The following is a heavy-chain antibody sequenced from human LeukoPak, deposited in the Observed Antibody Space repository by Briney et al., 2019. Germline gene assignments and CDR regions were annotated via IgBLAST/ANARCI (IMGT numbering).Heavy chain of an antibody. CDR3: VRGSSSN. D-gene: IGHD2-2*01. Sequence: GGSLRLSCAASGFTFSSFEMNWVRQAPGKRLEWVANISPDGSDIQCLDSVRDRFTVSRDNARNSLYLEMNRLRVKDTAIYYCVRGSSSNWGQGTLVTVSS. CDR2: ISPDGSDI. V-gene: IGHV3-7*04. CDR1: GFTFSSFE. J-gene: IGHJ4*02.